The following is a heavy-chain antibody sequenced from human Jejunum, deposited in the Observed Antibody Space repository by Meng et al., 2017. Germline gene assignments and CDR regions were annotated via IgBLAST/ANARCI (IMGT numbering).Heavy chain of an antibody. CDR1: GHSLSNNY. Sequence: SETLSLTCTVSGHSLSNNYWSWIRQTAGKGLEWVGRIHGTGHTDYNPTLQSRLTISLDTPRNQFSLKLSSVTAADTAVYFCARDGGLPGWTYFDSWGQGTLVTVSS. J-gene: IGHJ4*02. CDR2: IHGTGHT. V-gene: IGHV4-4*07. CDR3: ARDGGLPGWTYFDS. D-gene: IGHD6-19*01.